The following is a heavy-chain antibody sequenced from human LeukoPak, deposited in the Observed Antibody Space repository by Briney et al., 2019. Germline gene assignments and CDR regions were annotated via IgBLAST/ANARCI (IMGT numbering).Heavy chain of an antibody. D-gene: IGHD3-16*01. CDR3: ARGGSGTSNPMNYYFDY. J-gene: IGHJ4*02. CDR2: LGGSISRT. Sequence: GGSLRLSCAASGFTFSSYAMSWVRQAPGKGLEWVSGLGGSISRTSYAESVKGRFTISRDNSKNTLYLQMNSLRVEDTAVYYCARGGSGTSNPMNYYFDYWGQGTLVTVSS. V-gene: IGHV3-23*01. CDR1: GFTFSSYA.